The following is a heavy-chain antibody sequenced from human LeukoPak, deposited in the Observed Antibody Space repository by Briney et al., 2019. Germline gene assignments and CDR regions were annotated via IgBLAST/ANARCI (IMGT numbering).Heavy chain of an antibody. CDR1: GDSISSGSIH. J-gene: IGHJ4*02. Sequence: PSETLSLTCTVSGDSISSGSIHWSWVRQPAGKGLEWIGRIYTSGSTNYNPSLKSRVNISVDTSKNQFSLRLNSVTAADTAVYYCARDLWGYRSSSYYFDYWGQGTLVTVSS. V-gene: IGHV4-61*02. CDR3: ARDLWGYRSSSYYFDY. CDR2: IYTSGST. D-gene: IGHD6-6*01.